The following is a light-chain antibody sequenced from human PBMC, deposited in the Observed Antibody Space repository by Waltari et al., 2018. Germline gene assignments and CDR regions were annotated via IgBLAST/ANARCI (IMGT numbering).Light chain of an antibody. CDR3: QQSYSTPFT. CDR1: QSSSSY. J-gene: IGKJ3*01. V-gene: IGKV1-39*01. CDR2: AAS. Sequence: DIQMTQSPSSLSASVGDRVTITCRASQSSSSYLNWYQQKPGKAPKLLIYAASSLQSGVPSRFSGSGSGTDVTLTISSLQPEDFATYYCQQSYSTPFTFGPGTKVDIK.